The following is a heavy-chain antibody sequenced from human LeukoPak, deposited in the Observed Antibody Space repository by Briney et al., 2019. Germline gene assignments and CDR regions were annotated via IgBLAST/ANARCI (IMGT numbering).Heavy chain of an antibody. CDR3: ALSSISPPYYYGVAV. CDR1: GFTFSDYY. J-gene: IGHJ6*02. D-gene: IGHD6-13*01. V-gene: IGHV3-11*01. Sequence: GGSLRLSCAASGFTFSDYYMTWIRQAPGKGLDWVSYIDRSGSNVFYADSVKGRFIMSRDNTRNSLYLQMHSLRAEDSAVYYCALSSISPPYYYGVAVWARGPRSPSP. CDR2: IDRSGSNV.